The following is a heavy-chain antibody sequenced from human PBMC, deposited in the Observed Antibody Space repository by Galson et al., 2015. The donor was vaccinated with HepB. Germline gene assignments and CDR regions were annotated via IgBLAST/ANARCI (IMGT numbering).Heavy chain of an antibody. CDR1: GFTFSSYW. Sequence: SLRLSCAASGFTFSSYWMSWVRQAPGKGLEWVANIKQDGSEKYYVDSVKGRFTISRDNAKNSLYLQMNSLRAEDTAVYYCARDFRREAFVITMVRDEGDQVADYWGQGTLVTVSS. J-gene: IGHJ4*02. D-gene: IGHD3-10*01. CDR2: IKQDGSEK. V-gene: IGHV3-7*03. CDR3: ARDFRREAFVITMVRDEGDQVADY.